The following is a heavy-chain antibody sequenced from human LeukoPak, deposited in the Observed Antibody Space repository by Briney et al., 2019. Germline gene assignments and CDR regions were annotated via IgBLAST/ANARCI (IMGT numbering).Heavy chain of an antibody. J-gene: IGHJ3*02. CDR1: GFTFSNSW. Sequence: GGSLRLSCAASGFTFSNSWMTWVRQAPGKGLQWVANINQDGSEKYFVDSVKGRFTISRDNAKNTLYLQMNSLRAEDTAVYYCATRGEGYAFDIWGQGTMVTVSS. V-gene: IGHV3-7*01. CDR3: ATRGEGYAFDI. D-gene: IGHD2-8*02. CDR2: INQDGSEK.